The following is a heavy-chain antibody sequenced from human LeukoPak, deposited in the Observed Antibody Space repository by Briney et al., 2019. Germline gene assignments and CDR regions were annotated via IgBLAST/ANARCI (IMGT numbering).Heavy chain of an antibody. J-gene: IGHJ6*03. CDR2: IYHSGST. CDR3: ARLGYCSSTSCYLKGSNYYYYYMDV. Sequence: SGTLSLTCAVSGGSISSSNWWSWVRPPPGKGLEWIGEIYHSGSTNYNPSLKSRVTISVDKSKNQFSLKLSSVTAADTAVYYCARLGYCSSTSCYLKGSNYYYYYMDVWGKGTTVTVSS. V-gene: IGHV4-4*02. CDR1: GGSISSSNW. D-gene: IGHD2-2*01.